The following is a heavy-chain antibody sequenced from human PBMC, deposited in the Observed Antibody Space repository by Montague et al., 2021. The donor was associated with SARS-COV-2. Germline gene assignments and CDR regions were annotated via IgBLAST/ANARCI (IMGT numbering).Heavy chain of an antibody. J-gene: IGHJ4*02. Sequence: SETLSLTCSVSGYSITRVFWGWLRQPPGKGLEWIGHLHHSGSTNXNASLKSRLTMSPDTSKNQFSLQLSSVTAADAAVYYCARLYLGFNGKMYFFDAWGKGILVTVSS. D-gene: IGHD2-8*01. CDR2: LHHSGST. CDR1: GYSITRVF. CDR3: ARLYLGFNGKMYFFDA. V-gene: IGHV4-59*01.